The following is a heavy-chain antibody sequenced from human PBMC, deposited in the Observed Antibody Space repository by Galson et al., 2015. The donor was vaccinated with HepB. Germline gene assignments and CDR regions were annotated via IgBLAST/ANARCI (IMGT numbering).Heavy chain of an antibody. CDR1: GVTFGSYA. CDR3: AGYGGTGYSSLRRNWFDP. J-gene: IGHJ5*02. Sequence: SVKVSCKASGVTFGSYAISWVRQAPGQGLEWMGGIIPIVGIANYAQKFQGRVTITADKSTSTAYMELSSLISEDTAVYYCAGYGGTGYSSLRRNWFDPWGQGTLVTVSS. D-gene: IGHD6-19*01. V-gene: IGHV1-69*10. CDR2: IIPIVGIA.